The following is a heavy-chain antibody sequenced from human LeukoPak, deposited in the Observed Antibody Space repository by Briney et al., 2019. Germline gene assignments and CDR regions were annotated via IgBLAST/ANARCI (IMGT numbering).Heavy chain of an antibody. V-gene: IGHV3-30*18. CDR2: ISYDGSNK. Sequence: GGSLRLSCAASGFPFSSYGMHWVRQTPGKGLEWVAVISYDGSNKYYGDSVKGRFTISRDNSKNTLYLQMNSLRAEDTAVYYCAKDETRDGYNLGATDYWGQGTLVTVSS. D-gene: IGHD5-24*01. J-gene: IGHJ4*02. CDR3: AKDETRDGYNLGATDY. CDR1: GFPFSSYG.